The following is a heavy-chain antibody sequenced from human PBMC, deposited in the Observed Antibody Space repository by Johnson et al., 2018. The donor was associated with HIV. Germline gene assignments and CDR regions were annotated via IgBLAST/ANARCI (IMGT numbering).Heavy chain of an antibody. CDR3: AKEQLLRAFDI. CDR2: IWYDGSNK. Sequence: QVQLVESGGGVVQPGRSLRLACAASAFTFSNYAMHWVRQAPGKGLEWVAVIWYDGSNKYYADSVKGRFTISRDNSKNTLYLQMNSLRAEDTAVYYCAKEQLLRAFDIWGQGTMVTVSS. J-gene: IGHJ3*02. V-gene: IGHV3-33*06. D-gene: IGHD2-15*01. CDR1: AFTFSNYA.